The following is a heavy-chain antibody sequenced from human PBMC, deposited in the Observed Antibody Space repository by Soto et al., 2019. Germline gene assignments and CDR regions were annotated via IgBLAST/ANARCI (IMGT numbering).Heavy chain of an antibody. CDR1: GFTISSYA. Sequence: EVQLLESGGGLVQPGGSLRLSCAASGFTISSYAMSWVRQAPGKGLEWVSAISGSGGSTYYADSVKGRFTISRDNSKNTLYLQMNSLRAEDTAVYYCAKDIDYGDLFDYWGQGTLVTVSS. CDR2: ISGSGGST. D-gene: IGHD4-17*01. CDR3: AKDIDYGDLFDY. V-gene: IGHV3-23*01. J-gene: IGHJ4*02.